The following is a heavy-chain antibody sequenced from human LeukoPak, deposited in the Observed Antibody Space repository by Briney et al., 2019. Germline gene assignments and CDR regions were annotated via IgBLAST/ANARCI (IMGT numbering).Heavy chain of an antibody. V-gene: IGHV4-34*01. D-gene: IGHD2-15*01. J-gene: IGHJ3*02. CDR2: INHSGST. CDR1: GGSFSGYY. Sequence: SETLSLTCAVYGGSFSGYYGSWIRQPPGKGLEWIGEINHSGSTNYNPSLKSRVTISVDTSKNQFSLKLSSVTAADTAVYYCARGAPVAAKTFDIWGQGTMVTVSS. CDR3: ARGAPVAAKTFDI.